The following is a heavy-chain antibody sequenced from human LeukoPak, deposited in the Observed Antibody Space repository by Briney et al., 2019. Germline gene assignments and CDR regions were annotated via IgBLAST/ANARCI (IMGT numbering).Heavy chain of an antibody. J-gene: IGHJ4*02. D-gene: IGHD1-26*01. Sequence: GESLKISCQASGYSFNKYWIAWVRQMPGKGLEWMGLIYPGYSRKRYSPTFQGQVAFSADMSINTAYLQWSSLEASDTAMYYCAREGGIEGAPFWGQGTLVTVSS. V-gene: IGHV5-51*01. CDR2: IYPGYSRK. CDR1: GYSFNKYW. CDR3: AREGGIEGAPF.